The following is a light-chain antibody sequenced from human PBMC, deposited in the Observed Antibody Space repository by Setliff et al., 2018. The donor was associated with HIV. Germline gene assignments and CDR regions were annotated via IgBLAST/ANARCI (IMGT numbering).Light chain of an antibody. Sequence: QSVLTQPRSVSGSPGQSVAISCTRTSSDVGGYNYASWYQQRPGKVPKLMIYDVSKRPSGVPDRFSGSKSGNTASLTISGLQAEDEADYYCCSYAGSPYVFGSGTRSPS. CDR2: DVS. J-gene: IGLJ1*01. CDR3: CSYAGSPYV. CDR1: SSDVGGYNY. V-gene: IGLV2-11*01.